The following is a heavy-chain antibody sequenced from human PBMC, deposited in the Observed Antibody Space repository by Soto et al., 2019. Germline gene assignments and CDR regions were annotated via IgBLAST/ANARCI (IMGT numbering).Heavy chain of an antibody. CDR3: ASDLPGDYSPFFDC. D-gene: IGHD4-17*01. CDR1: GASISNNNW. Sequence: SETLSLTCTVSGASISNNNWWSWVRQPPGMGLEWIGEIYHSGRTNYNPSLRSRVTISMDKSKNQYSLKMTSVTAADTAVYYCASDLPGDYSPFFDCWGQGTLVTVSS. CDR2: IYHSGRT. V-gene: IGHV4-4*02. J-gene: IGHJ4*02.